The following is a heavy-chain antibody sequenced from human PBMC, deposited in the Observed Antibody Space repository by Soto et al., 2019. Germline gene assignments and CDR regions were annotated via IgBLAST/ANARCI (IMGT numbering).Heavy chain of an antibody. D-gene: IGHD3-22*01. V-gene: IGHV3-23*01. J-gene: IGHJ6*02. CDR2: LSSSGGGI. CDR1: GFTFSSYS. CDR3: AKERDSSGYYGYYGMDV. Sequence: PGGSLRLSCAASGFTFSSYSMNWVRQAPGKGLEWVSALSSSGGGIYYADSVKGRFTISRDNSKKTLFLQMNSLTFEDTAVYYCAKERDSSGYYGYYGMDVWGPGTTVTVSS.